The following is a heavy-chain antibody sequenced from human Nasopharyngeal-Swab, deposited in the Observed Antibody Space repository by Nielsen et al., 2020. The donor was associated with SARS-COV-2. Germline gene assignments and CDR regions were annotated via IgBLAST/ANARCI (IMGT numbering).Heavy chain of an antibody. V-gene: IGHV4-59*01. Sequence: SETLSLTCTVSGGSISSYYWSWIRQPPGKGLEWIGYMYYSGSTKYNPSLKRRVTITVDRSKNQFSLRLTSVTAADTAVYYCSRRYFDSLSGMDVWGQGTTVTVSS. CDR2: MYYSGST. J-gene: IGHJ6*02. CDR1: GGSISSYY. D-gene: IGHD3-9*01. CDR3: SRRYFDSLSGMDV.